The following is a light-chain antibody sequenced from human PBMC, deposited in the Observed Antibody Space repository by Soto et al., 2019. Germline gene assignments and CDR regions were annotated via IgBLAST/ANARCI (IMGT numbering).Light chain of an antibody. CDR2: AAS. CDR1: QSIVTY. V-gene: IGKV1-39*01. CDR3: QQSYSTLIT. Sequence: DIQMTQSPSSLSASVGDRVTITCRASQSIVTYLNWYLQKPGKAPKLLIYAASNLQSGVPSRFSGSGSGTDFTLTISSLQPEDFATYYSQQSYSTLITFGHGTRLEIK. J-gene: IGKJ5*01.